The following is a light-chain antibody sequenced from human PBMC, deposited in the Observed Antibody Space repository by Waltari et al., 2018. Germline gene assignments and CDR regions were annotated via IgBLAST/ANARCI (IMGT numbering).Light chain of an antibody. J-gene: IGKJ1*01. CDR3: QHYGTSLPWT. CDR2: GTS. V-gene: IGKV3-20*01. Sequence: EIALVQSPGSLSLSPGESATISCRASQSVSDSYSAWFQHNPGQPPRLLIFGTSTRATGIPDRFSGSGSGIEFTLTISRVEAEDFAVYFCQHYGTSLPWTFGQGTKVEIK. CDR1: QSVSDSY.